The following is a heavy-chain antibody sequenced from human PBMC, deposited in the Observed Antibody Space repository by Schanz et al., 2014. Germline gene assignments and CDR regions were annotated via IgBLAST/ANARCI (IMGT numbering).Heavy chain of an antibody. D-gene: IGHD1-26*01. Sequence: QVQLVQSGAEVKKPGASVKVSCKASGYTFVSYSMHWVRQAPGQGLEWMGIINPSGGGTSYALRFQDRVTVTRDTSRSTVYMELSSLRSEDTAVYYCARDMTSMGESGFYYYGMDVWGKGTTVTVSS. V-gene: IGHV1-46*01. J-gene: IGHJ6*04. CDR2: INPSGGGT. CDR3: ARDMTSMGESGFYYYGMDV. CDR1: GYTFVSYS.